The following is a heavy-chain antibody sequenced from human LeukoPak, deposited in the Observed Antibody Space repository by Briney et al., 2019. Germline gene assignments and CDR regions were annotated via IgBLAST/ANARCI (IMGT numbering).Heavy chain of an antibody. J-gene: IGHJ4*02. CDR3: ARRRSFYSSSWYGGYFDY. D-gene: IGHD6-13*01. CDR2: INHSGST. Sequence: SETLSLTCAVYGGSFSGYYWSWIRQPPGKGLEWIGEINHSGSTNYNPSLKSRVTISVDTSKNQFSLKLSSVTAADTAVYYCARRRSFYSSSWYGGYFDYWGQGTLVTVSS. V-gene: IGHV4-34*01. CDR1: GGSFSGYY.